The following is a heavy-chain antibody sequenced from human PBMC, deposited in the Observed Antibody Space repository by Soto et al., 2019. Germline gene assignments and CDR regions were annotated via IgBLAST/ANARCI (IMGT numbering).Heavy chain of an antibody. D-gene: IGHD2-8*02. CDR2: IIPRSATS. Sequence: QVQLVQSGAEVKKPGSSVKVSCKASGDTFSTYTITWMRQAPGQGLEWMGGIIPRSATSNYAQKFQGRGTITADESTRTAYMERSSLRSEDTAVYYCAREGRVLVPTTVNSDYYYYAMDVWGQGTTVTVSS. J-gene: IGHJ6*02. V-gene: IGHV1-69*12. CDR1: GDTFSTYT. CDR3: AREGRVLVPTTVNSDYYYYAMDV.